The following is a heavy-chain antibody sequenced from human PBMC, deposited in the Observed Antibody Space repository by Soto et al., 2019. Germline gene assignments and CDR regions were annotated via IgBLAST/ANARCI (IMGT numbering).Heavy chain of an antibody. D-gene: IGHD3-22*01. CDR2: IYHTGST. CDR3: ARDSFYDSSGYPGAFDI. J-gene: IGHJ3*02. V-gene: IGHV4-38-2*02. CDR1: GDSIISIYH. Sequence: SETLSLTCAVSGDSIISIYHWSWVRQPPGRGLEWIASIYHTGSTNYNPSLKSRVTMSVDTSKNQFSLKLSSVTAADTAVYYCARDSFYDSSGYPGAFDIWGQGTMVTVSS.